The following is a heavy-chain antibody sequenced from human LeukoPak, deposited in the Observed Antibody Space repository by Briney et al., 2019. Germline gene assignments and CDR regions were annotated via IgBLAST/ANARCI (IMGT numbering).Heavy chain of an antibody. V-gene: IGHV4-61*08. D-gene: IGHD3-22*01. Sequence: SETLSLTCTVSGGSISSGGYYWNWIRQPPGKGLEWIGYISHSGNANYNPSLKSRVTISIDTSKKQFSLKLSSVTAADTAVYYCARGKWELLPYFDYWGQGILVTLSS. CDR1: GGSISSGGYY. CDR2: ISHSGNA. CDR3: ARGKWELLPYFDY. J-gene: IGHJ4*02.